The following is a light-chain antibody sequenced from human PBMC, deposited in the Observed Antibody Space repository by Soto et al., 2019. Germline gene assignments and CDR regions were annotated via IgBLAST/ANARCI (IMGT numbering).Light chain of an antibody. Sequence: EIVLTQSPGTLSLSLGEGATLSCRASESVASNYLAWHQQKPGQAPRLLFYGASIRATGITDRFSGSGSGTDFTLTRTRLQPEDFAVYYCQQYGSSPWTSGQGTKVDIK. CDR3: QQYGSSPWT. V-gene: IGKV3-20*01. CDR1: ESVASNY. J-gene: IGKJ1*01. CDR2: GAS.